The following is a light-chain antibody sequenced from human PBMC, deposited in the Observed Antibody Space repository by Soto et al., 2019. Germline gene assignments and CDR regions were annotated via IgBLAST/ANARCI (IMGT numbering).Light chain of an antibody. V-gene: IGLV2-11*01. CDR3: FSYAGSRV. Sequence: QSALTQPRSVSGSPGQSVTISCTGTSSDVGGYDYVSWYQQHPGKAPKLIIFDVNKRPSGVPDRFSGSKSGNTAFLTISGRQAEDEADYSCFSYAGSRVFGGGTQLTVL. CDR2: DVN. J-gene: IGLJ3*02. CDR1: SSDVGGYDY.